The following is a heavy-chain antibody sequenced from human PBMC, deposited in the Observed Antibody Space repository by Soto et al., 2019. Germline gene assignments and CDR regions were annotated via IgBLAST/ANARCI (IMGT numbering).Heavy chain of an antibody. CDR2: INAGNGNT. J-gene: IGHJ6*02. V-gene: IGHV1-3*01. CDR1: GYTFTSYA. CDR3: ARVNYDSSGYSPSSLAFV. Sequence: ASVKVSCKASGYTFTSYAMHWVRQAPGQRLEWMGWINAGNGNTKYSQKFQGRVTITRDTSAGTAYMELSSLRSEDTAVYYCARVNYDSSGYSPSSLAFVWGQGTTVTVSS. D-gene: IGHD3-22*01.